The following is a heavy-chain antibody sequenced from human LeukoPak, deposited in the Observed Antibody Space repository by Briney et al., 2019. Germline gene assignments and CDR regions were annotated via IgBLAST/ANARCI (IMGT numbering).Heavy chain of an antibody. CDR1: GYSFTSYW. CDR3: ARFEEGRDGYNPVDY. Sequence: GESLKISCKGSGYSFTSYWIGWVRQMPGKGLEWMGIIYPGDSDTRYSPSFQGQVTISADKSISTAYLQWSSLKASDTAMYYCARFEEGRDGYNPVDYWGQGTLVTVSS. J-gene: IGHJ4*02. CDR2: IYPGDSDT. V-gene: IGHV5-51*01. D-gene: IGHD5-24*01.